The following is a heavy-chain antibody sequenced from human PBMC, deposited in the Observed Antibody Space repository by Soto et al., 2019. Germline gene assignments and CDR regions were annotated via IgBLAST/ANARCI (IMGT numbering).Heavy chain of an antibody. CDR3: ARLHMVRGVKYGMDV. J-gene: IGHJ6*02. V-gene: IGHV3-21*01. CDR2: ISSSSSYI. CDR1: GFNFSSYS. D-gene: IGHD3-10*01. Sequence: PGGSLRLSCAASGFNFSSYSMNWVRQAPGKGLEWVSSISSSSSYIYYADSVKGRFTISRDNAKNSLYLQMNSLRAEDTSVYYCARLHMVRGVKYGMDVWGQGTTVTVSS.